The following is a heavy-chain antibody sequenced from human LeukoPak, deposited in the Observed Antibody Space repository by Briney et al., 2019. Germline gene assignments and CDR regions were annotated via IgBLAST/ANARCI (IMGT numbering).Heavy chain of an antibody. J-gene: IGHJ3*02. D-gene: IGHD1-26*01. CDR3: ARGFRSNPHDAFDI. CDR2: LYSAGST. CDR1: GFTVSSNY. V-gene: IGHV3-66*02. Sequence: GGSLRLACTASGFTVSSNYMTWVRQAPGKGLEWVSLLYSAGSTYYADSVTGRFTISRDNSQNKLYLQMNSLRPDDTAVYYCARGFRSNPHDAFDIWGQGTMVTVSS.